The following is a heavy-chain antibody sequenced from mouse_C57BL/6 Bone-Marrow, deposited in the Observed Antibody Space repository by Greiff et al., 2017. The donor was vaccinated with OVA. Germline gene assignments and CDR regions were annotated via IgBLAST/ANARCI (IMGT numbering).Heavy chain of an antibody. CDR2: INPYNGGT. V-gene: IGHV1-19*01. CDR3: AREGLVYFDY. J-gene: IGHJ2*01. D-gene: IGHD3-3*01. Sequence: EVMLQESGPVLVKPGASVKMSCKASGYTFTDYYMNWVKQSHGKSLEWIGVINPYNGGTSYNQKFKGKATLTVDKSSSTAYMELNSLTSEDSAVYYCAREGLVYFDYWGQGTTLTVSS. CDR1: GYTFTDYY.